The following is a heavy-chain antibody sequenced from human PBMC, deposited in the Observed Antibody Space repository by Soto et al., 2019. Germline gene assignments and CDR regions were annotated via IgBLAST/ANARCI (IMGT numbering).Heavy chain of an antibody. D-gene: IGHD4-17*01. CDR3: AIIPPTTVDY. Sequence: QVQLVESGGGVVQPGRSLRPSCAASGFTFSNYDMHWVRQAPGKGLEWVAAISYDGSNRYYADSVKGRFTISRDISKNTLYLQMNSLRLEDTAMYYCAIIPPTTVDYWGQGTLVTVFS. CDR2: ISYDGSNR. V-gene: IGHV3-30*03. J-gene: IGHJ4*02. CDR1: GFTFSNYD.